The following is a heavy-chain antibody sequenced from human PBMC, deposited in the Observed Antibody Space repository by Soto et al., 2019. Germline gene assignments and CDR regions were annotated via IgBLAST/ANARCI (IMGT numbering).Heavy chain of an antibody. CDR3: AKDPSTGSADY. Sequence: PGGSLRLSGTASVFILSNYAMNWVRQAPGKGLEWVSTLSKDGANEHYADSVKGRFTISRDGSKNTLYLQMNSLRAEDTAMYYCAKDPSTGSADYWGQGTQVTVSS. J-gene: IGHJ4*02. CDR1: VFILSNYA. D-gene: IGHD3-9*01. V-gene: IGHV3-23*01. CDR2: LSKDGANE.